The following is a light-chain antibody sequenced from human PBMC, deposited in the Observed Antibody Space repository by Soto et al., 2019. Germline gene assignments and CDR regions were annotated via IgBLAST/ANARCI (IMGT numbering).Light chain of an antibody. CDR1: QSISSNF. Sequence: EIVLTQSPGTLSLSPGERATLSCRASQSISSNFLAGYQQKPGQAPRVLMYGASNRATGIPDSFSGSGSGTDFTIAITRLEPEDFAVYYCQQYYWFRWTFGQGTKVEVK. CDR2: GAS. V-gene: IGKV3-20*01. CDR3: QQYYWFRWT. J-gene: IGKJ1*01.